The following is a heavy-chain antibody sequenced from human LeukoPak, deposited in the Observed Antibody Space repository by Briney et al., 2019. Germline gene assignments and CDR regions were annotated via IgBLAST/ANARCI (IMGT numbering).Heavy chain of an antibody. J-gene: IGHJ4*02. CDR2: INHSGST. CDR1: GYSISSGYY. D-gene: IGHD3-10*01. Sequence: PSETLSLACTVSGYSISSGYYWGWIRPPPGKGLEWIGEINHSGSTNYHPSLKSRVTISVDTSKNQFSLRLSSVTAADTAVYYCARSTLLKRYYDDSGPYRRRSPSYFDYWGQGTLVTVSS. CDR3: ARSTLLKRYYDDSGPYRRRSPSYFDY. V-gene: IGHV4-38-2*02.